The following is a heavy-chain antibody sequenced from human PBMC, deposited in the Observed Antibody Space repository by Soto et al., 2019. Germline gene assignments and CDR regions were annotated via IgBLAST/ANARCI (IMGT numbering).Heavy chain of an antibody. CDR3: ARPEIDCSSTSCYDGGMDV. CDR1: GGSISSSSYY. Sequence: ETLSLTCTVSGGSISSSSYYWGWIRQPPGKGLEWIGSIYYSGSTYYNPSLKSRVTISVDTSKNQFSLKLSSVTAADTAVYYRARPEIDCSSTSCYDGGMDVWGQGTTVTVSS. CDR2: IYYSGST. J-gene: IGHJ6*02. D-gene: IGHD2-2*01. V-gene: IGHV4-39*01.